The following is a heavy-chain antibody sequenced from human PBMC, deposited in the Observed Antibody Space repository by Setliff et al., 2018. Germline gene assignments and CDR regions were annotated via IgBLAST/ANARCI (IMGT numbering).Heavy chain of an antibody. CDR3: ARGGTNPYYYYMDV. D-gene: IGHD1-26*01. J-gene: IGHJ6*03. CDR1: GYTFTGYY. V-gene: IGHV1-18*04. Sequence: ASVKVSCKASGYTFTGYYMHWVRQAPGQGLEWMGWISAYNGNTNYAQKLQGRVTMTTDTSTSTAYMELRSLRSDDTAVYYCARGGTNPYYYYMDVWGKGTTVTVSS. CDR2: ISAYNGNT.